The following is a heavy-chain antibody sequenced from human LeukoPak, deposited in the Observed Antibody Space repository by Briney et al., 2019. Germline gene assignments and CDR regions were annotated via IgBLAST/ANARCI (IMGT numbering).Heavy chain of an antibody. CDR1: GGSINSSNW. CDR2: IFHSATT. Sequence: SETLSLTCAVSGGSINSSNWWSWVRQPPGKGLEWIGEIFHSATTNYNPSLKSRVTISVDTSKNQFSLKLSSVTAADTAVYYCAREDTAMAHFDYWGQGTLVTVSS. CDR3: AREDTAMAHFDY. J-gene: IGHJ4*02. D-gene: IGHD5-18*01. V-gene: IGHV4-4*02.